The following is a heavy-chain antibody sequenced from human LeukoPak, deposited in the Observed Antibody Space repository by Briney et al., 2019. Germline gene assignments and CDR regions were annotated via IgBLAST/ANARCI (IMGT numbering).Heavy chain of an antibody. CDR1: GYSFTSYG. CDR2: ISAYNGNT. Sequence: ASVKVSCKTFGYSFTSYGITWVRQAPGQGPEWMGWISAYNGNTNYAQKFQGRVTMTTDASTSTVYMELRSLRSDDTAVYYCARADTGADAFDIWGQGTMVTVSS. J-gene: IGHJ3*02. V-gene: IGHV1-18*01. D-gene: IGHD5-18*01. CDR3: ARADTGADAFDI.